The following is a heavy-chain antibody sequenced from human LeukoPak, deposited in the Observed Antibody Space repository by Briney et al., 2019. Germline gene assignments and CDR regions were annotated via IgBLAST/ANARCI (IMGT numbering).Heavy chain of an antibody. J-gene: IGHJ6*03. CDR2: FSPNSGNT. CDR3: ARQGVTAAENNYFYYYMDF. Sequence: GASVKVSCKASGYTFPNFGITWVPHAPGHGLDWMRLFSPNSGNTKSAQKFQGRVTMTTDTSTSTAYMGLRSLRTDDTAVYYCARQGVTAAENNYFYYYMDFWGKGTTVTVSS. V-gene: IGHV1-18*01. D-gene: IGHD6-13*01. CDR1: GYTFPNFG.